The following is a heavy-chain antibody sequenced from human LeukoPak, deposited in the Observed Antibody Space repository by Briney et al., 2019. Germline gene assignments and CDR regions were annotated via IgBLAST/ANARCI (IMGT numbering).Heavy chain of an antibody. CDR1: GGSISSYY. CDR3: ARGGWLHLYDY. Sequence: SETLSLTCTVSGGSISSYYWSWIRQPPGKGLEWIGYIYYSGSTNYNPSLKSRVTISVDTSKNQFSLKLSSVTAADTAVYYCARGGWLHLYDYWGQGTLVTVSS. D-gene: IGHD5-24*01. CDR2: IYYSGST. V-gene: IGHV4-59*12. J-gene: IGHJ4*02.